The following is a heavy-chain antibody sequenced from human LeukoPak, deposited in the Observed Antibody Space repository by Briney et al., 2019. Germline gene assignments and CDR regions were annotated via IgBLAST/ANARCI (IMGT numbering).Heavy chain of an antibody. V-gene: IGHV5-51*01. D-gene: IGHD1-1*01. Sequence: GESLKISCKCSGFDFTAYGIAWVREMPGEGLEWMGNIYPGGSNGRYRPSLQSQVIMSDDKSITTVYLQRSSLKASDTAIYYCARHFHSVWICFWGQGSLVTVSS. CDR2: IYPGGSNG. CDR3: ARHFHSVWICF. CDR1: GFDFTAYG. J-gene: IGHJ4*02.